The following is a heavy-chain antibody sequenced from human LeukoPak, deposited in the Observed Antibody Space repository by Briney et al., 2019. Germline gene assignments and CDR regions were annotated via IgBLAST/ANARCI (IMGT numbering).Heavy chain of an antibody. CDR2: ISAYNGNT. CDR1: GYTFTSYG. D-gene: IGHD3-10*01. CDR3: ARDPPLGFGVPQDGHYYYYMDV. V-gene: IGHV1-18*01. Sequence: ASVKVSGMASGYTFTSYGISWVRQAPGQGLEWMGWISAYNGNTNYAQKLQGRVTMTTDTSTSTAYMELRSLRSDDAAVYYCARDPPLGFGVPQDGHYYYYMDVWGKGTTVTVSS. J-gene: IGHJ6*03.